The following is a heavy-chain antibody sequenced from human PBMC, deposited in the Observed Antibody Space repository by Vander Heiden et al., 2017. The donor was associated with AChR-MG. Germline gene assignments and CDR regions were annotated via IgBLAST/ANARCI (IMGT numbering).Heavy chain of an antibody. D-gene: IGHD6-13*01. Sequence: QVQPVESGGGVVQPGRSLSLSCAASGFTFSSKGMHWVRQAPGKGLEWVALSSYGGTNTYYADSVKGRFTISRENSKNTLYLQMNSLRAEDTAVYYCAKDLTPVYSSTWYYSYWGQGTLVTVSS. J-gene: IGHJ4*02. V-gene: IGHV3-30*18. CDR1: GFTFSSKG. CDR3: AKDLTPVYSSTWYYSY. CDR2: SSYGGTNT.